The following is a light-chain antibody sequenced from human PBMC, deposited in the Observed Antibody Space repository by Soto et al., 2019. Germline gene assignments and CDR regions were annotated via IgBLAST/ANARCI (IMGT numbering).Light chain of an antibody. CDR2: DAS. J-gene: IGKJ4*01. V-gene: IGKV3-11*01. Sequence: EVVLTQSPATLSLSPGERATLSCRASQSVSRYLVWYQQKPGQAPRLLIYDASTRATGIPARFSGSGSGTDFTITVSSLEPEDFSVYFCQQRSNWPLTFGGGTKVDIK. CDR1: QSVSRY. CDR3: QQRSNWPLT.